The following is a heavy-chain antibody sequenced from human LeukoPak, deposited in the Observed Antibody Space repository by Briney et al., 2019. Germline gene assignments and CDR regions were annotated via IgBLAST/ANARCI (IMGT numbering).Heavy chain of an antibody. V-gene: IGHV3-23*01. Sequence: PGGSLRLSCAASGFTFSSYAMSWVRQAPGKGLEWVSAISGSGGSTYYADSVKGRFTISRDNSKNTLYLQMNSLRAEDTAVYYCAKDPAPNPYSGYGYHFDYWGQGTLVTVSS. CDR3: AKDPAPNPYSGYGYHFDY. CDR2: ISGSGGST. D-gene: IGHD5-12*01. J-gene: IGHJ4*02. CDR1: GFTFSSYA.